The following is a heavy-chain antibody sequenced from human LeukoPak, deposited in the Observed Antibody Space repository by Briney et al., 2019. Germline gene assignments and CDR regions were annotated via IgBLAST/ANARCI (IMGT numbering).Heavy chain of an antibody. V-gene: IGHV4-4*07. CDR3: ARDRFDYYGSGSYYRRGGVYYFDY. J-gene: IGHJ4*02. D-gene: IGHD3-10*01. CDR2: IYTSGST. CDR1: GGSISSYY. Sequence: SETLSLTYTVSGGSISSYYWSWIRQPAGKGLEWIGRIYTSGSTNYNPSLKSRVTMSVDTSKNQFSLKLSSVTAADTAVYYCARDRFDYYGSGSYYRRGGVYYFDYWGQGTLVTVSS.